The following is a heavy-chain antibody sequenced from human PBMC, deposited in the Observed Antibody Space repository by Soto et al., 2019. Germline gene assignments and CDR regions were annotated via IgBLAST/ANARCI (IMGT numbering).Heavy chain of an antibody. CDR3: AERPVPNHMVRGPSREDAFDI. J-gene: IGHJ3*02. D-gene: IGHD3-10*01. V-gene: IGHV4-34*01. CDR1: GGSFSGYY. CDR2: INHSGST. Sequence: SETLSLTCAVYGGSFSGYYWSWIRQPPGKGLEWIGEINHSGSTNYNPSLKSRVTISVDTSKNQFSLKLSSVTAADTAVYYCAERPVPNHMVRGPSREDAFDIWGQGTMVTVSS.